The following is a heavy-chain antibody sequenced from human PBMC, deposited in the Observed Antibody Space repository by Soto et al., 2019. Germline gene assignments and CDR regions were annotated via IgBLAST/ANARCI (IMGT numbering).Heavy chain of an antibody. CDR3: ARDRDSSRYYYYGMDV. CDR1: GFTFTSSD. Sequence: ASVKVSCKASGFTFTSSDISWVRQAPGQGLEWMGWISAYNGNTNYAQKLQGRVTITTDISTSTAYMELGSLRSDEKAVYYWARDRDSSRYYYYGMDVWGQGTRVTVSS. V-gene: IGHV1-18*01. CDR2: ISAYNGNT. D-gene: IGHD3-22*01. J-gene: IGHJ6*02.